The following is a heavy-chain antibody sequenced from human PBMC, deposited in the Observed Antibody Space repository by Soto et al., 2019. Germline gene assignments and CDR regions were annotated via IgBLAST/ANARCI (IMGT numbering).Heavy chain of an antibody. CDR3: AKENDYSIIESNWFDA. J-gene: IGHJ5*02. CDR1: GFTFSSYV. Sequence: EVQLLESGGGLVQPGGSLRLSCAASGFTFSSYVMSWVRQAPGKGLEWVSAVSTSGGSTFYAGSVKGRFAISRDNSKNTLSLQMTSLRVEDTAVYYCAKENDYSIIESNWFDAWGPGTLVTVSS. CDR2: VSTSGGST. D-gene: IGHD4-4*01. V-gene: IGHV3-23*01.